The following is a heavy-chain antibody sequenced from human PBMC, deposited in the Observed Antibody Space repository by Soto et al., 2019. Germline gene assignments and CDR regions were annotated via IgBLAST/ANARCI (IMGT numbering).Heavy chain of an antibody. D-gene: IGHD3-10*01. CDR2: IYYSGST. J-gene: IGHJ3*02. Sequence: SETLSLTCTVSGGSISSYYWSWIRQPPGKGLEWIGYIYYSGSTNYNPSLKSRVTISVDASKNQFSLKLSSVTAADTAVYYCARRYGGAFDIWGQGTMVTVSS. CDR3: ARRYGGAFDI. V-gene: IGHV4-59*08. CDR1: GGSISSYY.